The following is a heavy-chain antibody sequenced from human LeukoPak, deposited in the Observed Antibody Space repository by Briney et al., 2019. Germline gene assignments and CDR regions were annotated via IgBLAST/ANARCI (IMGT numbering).Heavy chain of an antibody. CDR2: ISGSGGST. V-gene: IGHV3-23*01. J-gene: IGHJ6*03. Sequence: PGGSMRLSCAASGFTFSSYAMSWVRQAPGKGLEWVSAISGSGGSTYYADSVKGRFTISRDNSKNTLYLQMNSLRAEDTAVYYCAKGVGCSSTSCYWHYYYCMDVWGKGTTVTVSS. CDR3: AKGVGCSSTSCYWHYYYCMDV. D-gene: IGHD2-2*01. CDR1: GFTFSSYA.